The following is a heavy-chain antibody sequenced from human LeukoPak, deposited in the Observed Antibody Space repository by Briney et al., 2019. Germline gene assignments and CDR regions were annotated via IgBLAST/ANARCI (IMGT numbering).Heavy chain of an antibody. Sequence: GGPLRLSCVTSGFTFSSYEMNWVRQAPGKGLEWVSYISSGGNTIYHADSVKGRFTISRDNAEKSLYLQMSSLRAEDTAVYYCARDGRDSSGWYDPFDYWGQGTLVTVSS. CDR1: GFTFSSYE. CDR3: ARDGRDSSGWYDPFDY. J-gene: IGHJ4*02. CDR2: ISSGGNTI. D-gene: IGHD6-19*01. V-gene: IGHV3-48*03.